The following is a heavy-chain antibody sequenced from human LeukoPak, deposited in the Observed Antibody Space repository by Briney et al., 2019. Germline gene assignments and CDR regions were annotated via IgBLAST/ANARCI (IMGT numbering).Heavy chain of an antibody. Sequence: SQTLSLTCAISGDSVSSNSSWNWLRQSPSRGLEWLGRTYYRSKWYNDYVVSVKSRININPDTSKNQFSLQLNSVTPEDTAVYYCARGGQGDGYSADEAFDIWGQGTMVTVS. CDR3: ARGGQGDGYSADEAFDI. CDR2: TYYRSKWYN. V-gene: IGHV6-1*01. J-gene: IGHJ3*02. D-gene: IGHD5-18*01. CDR1: GDSVSSNSS.